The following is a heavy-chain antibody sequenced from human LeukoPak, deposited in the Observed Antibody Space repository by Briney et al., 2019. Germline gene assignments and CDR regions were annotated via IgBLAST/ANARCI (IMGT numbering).Heavy chain of an antibody. D-gene: IGHD6-25*01. CDR1: GGSFSGYY. J-gene: IGHJ4*02. V-gene: IGHV4-34*01. CDR3: ARAVWQRTFDY. CDR2: INHSGST. Sequence: SETLSLTCAVYGGSFSGYYWSWIRQPPGKGLEWIGEINHSGSTNYNPSLKSRVTISVDTSKNQFSLKLSSVTAADMAVYYCARAVWQRTFDYWGQGTLVTVSS.